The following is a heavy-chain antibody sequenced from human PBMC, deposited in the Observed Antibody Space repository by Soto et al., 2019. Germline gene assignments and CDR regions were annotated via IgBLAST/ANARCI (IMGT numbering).Heavy chain of an antibody. V-gene: IGHV3-23*01. D-gene: IGHD3-22*01. CDR1: GFTFSSYA. Sequence: PGGSLRLSCAASGFTFSSYAMSWVRQAPGKGLEWVSAISGSGGGTYYADSVKGRFTISRDNSKNTLYLQMNSLRAEDTAVYYCAKAVTMIVVAQDAFDIWGQGTMVTVSS. CDR2: ISGSGGGT. CDR3: AKAVTMIVVAQDAFDI. J-gene: IGHJ3*02.